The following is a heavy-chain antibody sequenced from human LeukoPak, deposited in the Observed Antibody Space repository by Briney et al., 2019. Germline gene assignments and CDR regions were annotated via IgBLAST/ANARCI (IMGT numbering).Heavy chain of an antibody. Sequence: PSETLSLTCTVTGGYISSYYWSWLRQPPGKGLEWIGYIYYSGSTNYNPSLKSRVTISVDTSKNQFSLKLSSVTAADTAVYYCARASPSEYFQHWGQGTLVTVSS. CDR2: IYYSGST. CDR1: GGYISSYY. J-gene: IGHJ1*01. CDR3: ARASPSEYFQH. V-gene: IGHV4-59*01.